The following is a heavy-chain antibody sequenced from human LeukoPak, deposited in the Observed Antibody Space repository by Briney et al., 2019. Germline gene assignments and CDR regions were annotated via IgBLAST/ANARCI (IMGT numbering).Heavy chain of an antibody. V-gene: IGHV4-38-2*01. J-gene: IGHJ5*02. CDR2: IHHSGST. CDR1: GYSISSGYY. Sequence: SETLSLTCAVSGYSISSGYYWGWIRQPPGKGLEWIGNIHHSGSTYYNPSLKSRVTISVDTSKNQFSLKLNSVTAADTAVYYCARPPRGSGSYGSGNNWFDPWGQGTLVTVSS. D-gene: IGHD3-10*01. CDR3: ARPPRGSGSYGSGNNWFDP.